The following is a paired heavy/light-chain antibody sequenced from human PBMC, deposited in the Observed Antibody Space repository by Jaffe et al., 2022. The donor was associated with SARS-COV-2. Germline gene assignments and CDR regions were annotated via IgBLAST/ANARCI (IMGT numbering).Light chain of an antibody. CDR1: QSVSSNN. V-gene: IGKV3-20*01. CDR3: QQFGGSPLYT. CDR2: AAS. J-gene: IGKJ2*01. Sequence: EIVLTQFPGTLSLSPGERATLSCRASQSVSSNNLAWYQQKPGQAPRLLIYAASRRATGIPDRFSGSGSGTDFTLTISRLEPEDFAVYYCQQFGGSPLYTFGQGTKLAIK.
Heavy chain of an antibody. Sequence: QITLKESGPTLVKPTQTLTLTCTVSGFSLSTSGVGVGWIRQPPGKALEWLALIYWDDDKRYSPSLRNRLTITKDVSENQVVLTMTNMDPVDAGTYYCAHRVYSSAPFDYWGQGTLVTVSS. CDR1: GFSLSTSGVG. D-gene: IGHD1-26*01. V-gene: IGHV2-5*02. CDR3: AHRVYSSAPFDY. CDR2: IYWDDDK. J-gene: IGHJ4*02.